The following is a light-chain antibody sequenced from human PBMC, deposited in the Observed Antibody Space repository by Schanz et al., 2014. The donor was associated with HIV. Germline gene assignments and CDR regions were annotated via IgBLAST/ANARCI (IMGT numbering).Light chain of an antibody. J-gene: IGKJ4*01. CDR1: QGMSND. CDR2: AAS. CDR3: QKYNSAPPA. V-gene: IGKV1-27*01. Sequence: DIQLTQSPSSLSASVGDRVTITCRASQGMSNDLAWYQQKPGKVPKLLSYAASTLQSGVPSRFSGSGSGTDFTLTISSLQPEDVATYYCQKYNSAPPAFGGGTKVEIK.